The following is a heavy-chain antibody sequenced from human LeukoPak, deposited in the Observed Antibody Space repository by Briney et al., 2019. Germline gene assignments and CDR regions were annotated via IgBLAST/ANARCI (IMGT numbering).Heavy chain of an antibody. CDR1: GGSISNGGYS. D-gene: IGHD3-10*01. Sequence: SQTLSLTCAVSGGSISNGGYSWSWIRQPPGKGLEWIGLIYHSGTTHYNPSLKSRLTFSLDKSKNQFSLKLTSVTAADTALYYCARNYYGSGSFYVHNWGQGTLVTVSS. CDR3: ARNYYGSGSFYVHN. V-gene: IGHV4-30-2*01. J-gene: IGHJ4*02. CDR2: IYHSGTT.